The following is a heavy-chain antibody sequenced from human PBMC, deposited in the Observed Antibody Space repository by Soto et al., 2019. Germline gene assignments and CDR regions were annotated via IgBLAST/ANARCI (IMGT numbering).Heavy chain of an antibody. CDR1: GGSISGINW. J-gene: IGHJ6*02. Sequence: QVQLQESGPGLVKPSGTLSLTCAVSGGSISGINWWYWVRQPPGKGLEWLGEIYHSGSTNYNPSRKSRVTISVDKSQTQFSLKLSSVTAADTAVYYCARFGGGMDVWGQGTTVTVSS. CDR3: ARFGGGMDV. CDR2: IYHSGST. D-gene: IGHD3-10*01. V-gene: IGHV4-4*02.